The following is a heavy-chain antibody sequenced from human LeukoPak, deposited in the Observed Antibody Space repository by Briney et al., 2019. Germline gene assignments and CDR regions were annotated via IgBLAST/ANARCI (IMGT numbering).Heavy chain of an antibody. CDR1: GFTFSTYS. V-gene: IGHV3-23*01. Sequence: PGGSLRLSCAASGFTFSTYSMSWVRLAPGKGLEWVSGISGSGANTYYADSVKGRFTISRDNSKNTLYLQMNSLRAEDTAVFYCAKYPASGGYFDYWGQGNPGHRLL. CDR3: AKYPASGGYFDY. J-gene: IGHJ4*02. D-gene: IGHD6-13*01. CDR2: ISGSGANT.